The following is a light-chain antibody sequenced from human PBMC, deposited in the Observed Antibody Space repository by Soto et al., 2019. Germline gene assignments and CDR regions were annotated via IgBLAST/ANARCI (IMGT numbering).Light chain of an antibody. CDR2: EVS. CDR1: SSDVGNYNL. CDR3: CSYAGSNYV. V-gene: IGLV2-23*02. J-gene: IGLJ1*01. Sequence: QPVLTQPASGSGSHGQSSTISCTGTSSDVGNYNLVSWYQHHPGKAPKLMIYEVSKRPSGVSNRFSGSKSGDTASLTISGLQAEDEADYYCCSYAGSNYVFGTGTKVTVL.